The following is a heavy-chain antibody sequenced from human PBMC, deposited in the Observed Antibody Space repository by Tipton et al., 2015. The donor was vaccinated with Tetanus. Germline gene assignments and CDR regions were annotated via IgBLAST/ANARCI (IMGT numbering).Heavy chain of an antibody. V-gene: IGHV1-18*01. CDR2: ISPFTGDT. CDR3: ARDRAVPVQAYGTDV. J-gene: IGHJ6*02. D-gene: IGHD6-19*01. CDR1: GYTFTHYG. Sequence: QSGPEVKKPGASVKASCKASGYTFTHYGISWVRQAPGQGLEWVGWISPFTGDTEYAQNLQDRLILTTDTSTATAYVEVRSLTSDDTAVYYCARDRAVPVQAYGTDVWGQGTSVTVSS.